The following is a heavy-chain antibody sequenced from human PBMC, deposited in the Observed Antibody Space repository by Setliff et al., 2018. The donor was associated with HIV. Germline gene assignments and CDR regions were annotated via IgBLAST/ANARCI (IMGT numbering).Heavy chain of an antibody. Sequence: SETLSLTCAVYGASFSAYYRSWIRQPPGKGLEWIGEINYSGSTNYKASLKSRVTISADTSKNQFSLKLSSVTAADTAVYFCARVVWTAAAGTIDYFYYGLDIWGQGQWSPSPQ. CDR1: GASFSAYY. D-gene: IGHD6-13*01. CDR2: INYSGST. J-gene: IGHJ3*02. V-gene: IGHV4-34*01. CDR3: ARVVWTAAAGTIDYFYYGLDI.